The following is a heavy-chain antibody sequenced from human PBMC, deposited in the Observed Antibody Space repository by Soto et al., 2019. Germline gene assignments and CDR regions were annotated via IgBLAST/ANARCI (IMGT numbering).Heavy chain of an antibody. D-gene: IGHD3-22*01. Sequence: VSCKASGGTFSSYAISWVRQAPGQGLEWMGGIIPIFGTANYAQKFQGRVTITADESTSTAYMELSSLRSEDTAVYYCARVGGKYYYDSSGPNTPYYFDYWGQGTLVTVSS. CDR3: ARVGGKYYYDSSGPNTPYYFDY. J-gene: IGHJ4*02. CDR2: IIPIFGTA. CDR1: GGTFSSYA. V-gene: IGHV1-69*01.